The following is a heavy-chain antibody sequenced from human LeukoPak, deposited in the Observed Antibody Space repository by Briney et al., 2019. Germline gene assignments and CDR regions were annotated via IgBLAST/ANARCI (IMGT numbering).Heavy chain of an antibody. V-gene: IGHV4-34*01. CDR1: GGSFSGYY. CDR2: INHSGST. J-gene: IGHJ4*02. CDR3: AREGPESAGNY. D-gene: IGHD1-1*01. Sequence: SLTCAVYGGSFSGYYWSWIRQPPGKGLEWIGEINHSGSTNYNPSLTSRVTISVDTSKNQFSLKLSSVTAADTAVYYCAREGPESAGNYWGQGTLVTVSS.